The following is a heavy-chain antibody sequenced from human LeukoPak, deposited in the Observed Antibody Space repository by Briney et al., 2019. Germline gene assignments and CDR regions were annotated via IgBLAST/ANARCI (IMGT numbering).Heavy chain of an antibody. V-gene: IGHV3-21*01. CDR2: ISGSSSFI. Sequence: GGSLRLSCAASGFTFSSYNMNWVRQAPGKGLEWVSSISGSSSFIYYADSVKGRFTISRDNAKNSLFLQMNSLRAEDTAVYYCARARRDFWGDPFDYWGLGTLVTVSS. J-gene: IGHJ4*02. CDR3: ARARRDFWGDPFDY. D-gene: IGHD3-3*01. CDR1: GFTFSSYN.